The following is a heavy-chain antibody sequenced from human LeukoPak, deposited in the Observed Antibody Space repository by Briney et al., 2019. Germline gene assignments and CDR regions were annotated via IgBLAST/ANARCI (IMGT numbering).Heavy chain of an antibody. CDR1: GGSINSAY. CDR2: TYTTGNT. V-gene: IGHV4-4*09. J-gene: IGHJ6*03. Sequence: PSETLSLTCTVSGGSINSAYWSWIRQPPGKGLEWIGYTYTTGNTNYNSSLKSRVTISVDTSKNQFSLKLSSVTAADTAVYYCARIKDYCYMDVWGKGTTVTVSS. CDR3: ARIKDYCYMDV. D-gene: IGHD2-15*01.